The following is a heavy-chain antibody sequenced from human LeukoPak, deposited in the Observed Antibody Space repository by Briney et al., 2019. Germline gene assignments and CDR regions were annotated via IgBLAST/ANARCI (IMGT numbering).Heavy chain of an antibody. CDR1: GYTFTGYY. V-gene: IGHV1-2*02. D-gene: IGHD2-15*01. J-gene: IGHJ4*02. CDR3: AGRNPDCSGGYCPFDY. Sequence: ASVKVSCKASGYTFTGYYMHWVRQAPGQGPEWMGWINPNSGATSYAQKFEGRVTMTRDTSISTAYMELSRLRSDDTALYYCAGRNPDCSGGYCPFDYWGQGPWSPSPQ. CDR2: INPNSGAT.